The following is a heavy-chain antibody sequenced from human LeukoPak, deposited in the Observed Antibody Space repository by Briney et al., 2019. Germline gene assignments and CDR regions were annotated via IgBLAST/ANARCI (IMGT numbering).Heavy chain of an antibody. J-gene: IGHJ4*02. CDR3: ARGEREYDYVWGSFDY. CDR1: GFTFSDYY. V-gene: IGHV3-11*01. CDR2: ISSSGSTI. D-gene: IGHD3-16*01. Sequence: GGSLRLSCAAPGFTFSDYYMSWIRQAPGKGLEWVSYISSSGSTIYYADSVKGRFTISRDNAKNSLYLQMNSLRAEDTAVYYCARGEREYDYVWGSFDYWGQGTLVTVSS.